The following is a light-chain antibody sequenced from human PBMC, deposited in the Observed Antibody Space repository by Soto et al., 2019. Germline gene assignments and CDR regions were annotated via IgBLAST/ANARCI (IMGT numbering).Light chain of an antibody. Sequence: EIVMTQSPATLSVSPGERATLSCRASQSVSTSLAWYQQKPGHAPRLLIYGASTRATGIQARFSGSGSGTEFTLTISSLQSEDFAVYYCQQYNNWPPWTFGQGTKVDSK. J-gene: IGKJ1*01. CDR1: QSVSTS. CDR3: QQYNNWPPWT. V-gene: IGKV3-15*01. CDR2: GAS.